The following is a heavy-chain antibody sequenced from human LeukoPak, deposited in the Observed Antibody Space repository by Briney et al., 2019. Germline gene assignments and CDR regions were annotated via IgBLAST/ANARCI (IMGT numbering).Heavy chain of an antibody. V-gene: IGHV1-46*02. CDR3: ARTVYDILSGFDY. CDR1: GYTFNTHY. CDR2: FNPTGRP. D-gene: IGHD3-9*01. Sequence: GASVKVSCKASGYTFNTHYMHWVRQAPGQGLEWMGTFNPTGRPRYAQKFQGRVSMTRDTSTSTVSMELSSLRSDDTAVYYCARTVYDILSGFDYWGQGTLVTVSS. J-gene: IGHJ4*02.